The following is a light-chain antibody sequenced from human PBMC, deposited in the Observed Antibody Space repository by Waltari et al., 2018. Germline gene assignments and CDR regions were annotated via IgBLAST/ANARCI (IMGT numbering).Light chain of an antibody. CDR1: SGHSSNI. CDR2: VNSDGSH. CDR3: QTGGHGTWV. V-gene: IGLV4-69*01. J-gene: IGLJ3*02. Sequence: QLVLTQSPSASASLGASVKLTCTLSSGHSSNIVAWHQQKPEKGPRYLMKVNSDGSHTKGDELPDRFAGSSSGSERYLTISSLQSEDEADDYCQTGGHGTWVFGGGTKLTVV.